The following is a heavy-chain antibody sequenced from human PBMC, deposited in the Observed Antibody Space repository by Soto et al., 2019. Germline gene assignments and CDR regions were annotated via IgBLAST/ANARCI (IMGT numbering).Heavy chain of an antibody. Sequence: ASVKVSCKASGGTFSSYAISWVRQAPGQGLEWMGGIIPIFGTANYAQKFQGRVTITADESTSTAYMELGSLRSEDTAVYYCARDLQSHAFDIWGQGTMVTVSS. CDR1: GGTFSSYA. V-gene: IGHV1-69*13. CDR2: IIPIFGTA. J-gene: IGHJ3*02. CDR3: ARDLQSHAFDI.